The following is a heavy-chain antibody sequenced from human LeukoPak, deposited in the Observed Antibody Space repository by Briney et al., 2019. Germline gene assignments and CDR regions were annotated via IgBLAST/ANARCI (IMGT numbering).Heavy chain of an antibody. J-gene: IGHJ4*02. D-gene: IGHD3-3*01. Sequence: GGSLRLSCAASGFTFSSYAMRWVRQAPGKGLEWVSAISGSGGSTYYADSVKGRFTISRDNSKNTLYLQMNSLRAEDTAVYYCAKEGGNGYYLIYFDYWGQGTLVTVSS. V-gene: IGHV3-23*01. CDR2: ISGSGGST. CDR3: AKEGGNGYYLIYFDY. CDR1: GFTFSSYA.